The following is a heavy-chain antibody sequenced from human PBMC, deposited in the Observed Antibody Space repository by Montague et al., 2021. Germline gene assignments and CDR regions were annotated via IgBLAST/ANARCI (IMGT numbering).Heavy chain of an antibody. CDR2: MFYGGAT. CDR3: AKQDYFVSGTSYKGFDP. J-gene: IGHJ5*02. V-gene: IGHV4-59*08. D-gene: IGHD3-10*01. CDR1: SGSIFHAH. Sequence: SETLSLTCTVSSGSIFHAHWSWVRQPPEKGLEWLGSMFYGGATSNNPSLKSRVTMSIDTSTNQFSLKLSFVTAADTAVCYCAKQDYFVSGTSYKGFDPWGQGILVTVSS.